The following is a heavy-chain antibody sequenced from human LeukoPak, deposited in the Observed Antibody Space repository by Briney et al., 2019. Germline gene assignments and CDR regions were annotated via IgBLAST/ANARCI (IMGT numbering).Heavy chain of an antibody. Sequence: LRLSCAGSGFIFNNYAMHWVRQPPGKGLEWIGYIYHSGSTYYNPSLKSRVTISVDRSKNQFSLKLSSVTAADTAVYYCARAEGANTFDYWGQGTLVTVSS. CDR2: IYHSGST. J-gene: IGHJ4*02. CDR3: ARAEGANTFDY. CDR1: GFIFNNYA. D-gene: IGHD1-26*01. V-gene: IGHV4-30-2*01.